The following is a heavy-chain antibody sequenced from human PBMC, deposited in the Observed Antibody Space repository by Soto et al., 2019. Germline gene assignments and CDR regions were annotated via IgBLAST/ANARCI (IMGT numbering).Heavy chain of an antibody. J-gene: IGHJ4*02. CDR2: INHSGTT. CDR1: GGSFSGYT. V-gene: IGHV4-34*01. Sequence: QVQLQQWGAGLLKPSETLSLTCAVYGGSFSGYTWIWIRQPPGKGLEWIGEINHSGTTNHNPSLKSRVIILVDTSKKQFSLRLTSVTAAATAVYYCTRGSDYTSSFDYWGQGTLVTVSS. D-gene: IGHD3-16*01. CDR3: TRGSDYTSSFDY.